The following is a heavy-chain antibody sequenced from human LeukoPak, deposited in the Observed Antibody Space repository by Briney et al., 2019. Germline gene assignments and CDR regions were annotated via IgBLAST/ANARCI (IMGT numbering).Heavy chain of an antibody. CDR1: GFSFSSYG. CDR3: ARDRGYSYEHYYYMDV. D-gene: IGHD5-18*01. V-gene: IGHV3-21*01. CDR2: ISSSSSYI. J-gene: IGHJ6*03. Sequence: GGSLRLSCAASGFSFSSYGMHWVRQAPGKGLEWVSSISSSSSYIYYADSVKGRFTISRDNAKNSLYLQMNSLRAEDTAVYHCARDRGYSYEHYYYMDVWGKGTTVTVSS.